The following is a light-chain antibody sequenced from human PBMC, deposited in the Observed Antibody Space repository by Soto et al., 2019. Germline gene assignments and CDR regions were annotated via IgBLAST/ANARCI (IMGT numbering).Light chain of an antibody. V-gene: IGKV4-1*01. CDR1: RSVLCSSNNKNY. CDR3: MQSIQLPPT. Sequence: DIVMTHSPDSLAVSLGERATINCKSSRSVLCSSNNKNYLAWYQQKPGQPPKLLIYWASTRESGVPDRFSGSGSGTDFTLKISRVEAEDVGVYYCMQSIQLPPTFGQGTRLEIK. J-gene: IGKJ5*01. CDR2: WAS.